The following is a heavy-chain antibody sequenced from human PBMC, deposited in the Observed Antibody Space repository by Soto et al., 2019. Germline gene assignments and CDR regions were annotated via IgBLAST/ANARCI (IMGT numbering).Heavy chain of an antibody. CDR3: AKDPIAVAGIRYFDY. CDR2: ISGSGGST. D-gene: IGHD6-19*01. CDR1: GFTFSSYA. Sequence: GGSLRLSCAASGFTFSSYAMSWVRQAPGKGLEWVSAISGSGGSTYYADSVKGRFTISRDNSKNPLYLQMNSLRAEDTAVYYCAKDPIAVAGIRYFDYWGQGTLVTVSS. V-gene: IGHV3-23*01. J-gene: IGHJ4*02.